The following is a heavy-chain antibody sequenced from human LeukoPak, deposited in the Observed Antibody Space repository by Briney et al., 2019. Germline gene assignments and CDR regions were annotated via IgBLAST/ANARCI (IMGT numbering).Heavy chain of an antibody. CDR2: MNPNSGNT. CDR3: AKVEVRFLEWFNLGL. D-gene: IGHD3-3*01. J-gene: IGHJ4*02. Sequence: GASVKVSCKASGYTFTSYDINWVRQATGQGLEWMGWMNPNSGNTGYAQKFQGRVTMTRNTSISTAYMELSSLRSEDTALYYCAKVEVRFLEWFNLGLWGQGTLVTVSS. V-gene: IGHV1-8*01. CDR1: GYTFTSYD.